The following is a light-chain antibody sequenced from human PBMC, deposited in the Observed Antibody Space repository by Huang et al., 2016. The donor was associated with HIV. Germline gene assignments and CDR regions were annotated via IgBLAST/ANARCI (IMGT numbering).Light chain of an antibody. Sequence: IQLTQFPSALSASVGDRVSISCRASQDVNINLAWYQQRPGKAPKLLIYASSTLQSGYPSRFSGYGSGTDFSLTIRNLQPEDFATYYCQQLNTYPLTFGPGTTVDL. V-gene: IGKV1-9*01. CDR3: QQLNTYPLT. CDR2: ASS. CDR1: QDVNIN. J-gene: IGKJ3*01.